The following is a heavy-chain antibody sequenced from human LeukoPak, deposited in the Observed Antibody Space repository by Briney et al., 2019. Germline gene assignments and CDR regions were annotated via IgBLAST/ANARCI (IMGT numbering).Heavy chain of an antibody. Sequence: GGSLRLSCAASGFSFGNYGMSWVRQAPGKGPEWVSGINWNGYSTGYADSVKGRFSVSRDNAKNSLYLQINSLRAEDTAVYYCARGDKFSGDYWGQGTLVTVSS. CDR1: GFSFGNYG. CDR3: ARGDKFSGDY. V-gene: IGHV3-20*04. D-gene: IGHD3-16*01. J-gene: IGHJ4*02. CDR2: INWNGYST.